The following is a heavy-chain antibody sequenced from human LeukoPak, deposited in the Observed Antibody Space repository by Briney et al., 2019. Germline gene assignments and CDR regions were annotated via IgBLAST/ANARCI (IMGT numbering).Heavy chain of an antibody. CDR3: SILIPKNYYDSSGYNDY. CDR1: GFTFSSYS. D-gene: IGHD3-22*01. V-gene: IGHV3-21*01. CDR2: ISKSSSYI. Sequence: PGGSLRLSCAASGFTFSSYSMNWVRPAPGKGLEWVSSISKSSSYIYYADSVKGRFTISRANAKNSLYLELNSLRVQYPVVYCWSILIPKNYYDSSGYNDYWGQGTLVTVSS. J-gene: IGHJ4*02.